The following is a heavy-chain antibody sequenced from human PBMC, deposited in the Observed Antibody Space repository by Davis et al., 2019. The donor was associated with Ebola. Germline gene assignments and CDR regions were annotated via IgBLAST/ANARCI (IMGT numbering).Heavy chain of an antibody. Sequence: GESLKISCAAASGFAFSIHWMTWVRQAPGKGLEWVANIRQDGGETYYADSVKGRFAISRDNAKNSLYLQMNSLRAEDTAIYYCARDAVPAAQDYWGQGTVVTVSS. CDR3: ARDAVPAAQDY. J-gene: IGHJ4*02. V-gene: IGHV3-7*03. CDR1: GFAFSIHW. CDR2: IRQDGGET. D-gene: IGHD2-2*01.